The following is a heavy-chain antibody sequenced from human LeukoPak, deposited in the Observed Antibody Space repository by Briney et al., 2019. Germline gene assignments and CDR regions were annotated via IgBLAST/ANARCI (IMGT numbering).Heavy chain of an antibody. Sequence: ASVKVSCKASGYTFTSYGISWVRQAPGQGLEWMGIINPSGGSTSYAQKFQGRVTMTRDTSTSTVYMELSSLRSEDTAVYYCARDLDGYNSFDYWGQGTLVTVSS. CDR3: ARDLDGYNSFDY. CDR1: GYTFTSYG. V-gene: IGHV1-46*01. D-gene: IGHD5-24*01. CDR2: INPSGGST. J-gene: IGHJ4*02.